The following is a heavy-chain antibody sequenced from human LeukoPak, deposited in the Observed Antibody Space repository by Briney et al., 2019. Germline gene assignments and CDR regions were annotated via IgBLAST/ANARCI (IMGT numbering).Heavy chain of an antibody. CDR2: ISYDGSNK. J-gene: IGHJ4*02. CDR1: GFTFSSYG. D-gene: IGHD3-22*01. Sequence: PGGSLRLSCAASGFTFSSYGMHWVRQAPGKGLEWVAVISYDGSNKYYADSVKGRFTISRDNSKNTLYLQMNSLRAEDTAVYYCAGSGYYYYFDYWGQGTLVTVSS. V-gene: IGHV3-30*03. CDR3: AGSGYYYYFDY.